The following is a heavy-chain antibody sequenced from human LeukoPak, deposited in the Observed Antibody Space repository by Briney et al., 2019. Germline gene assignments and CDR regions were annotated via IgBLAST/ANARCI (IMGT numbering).Heavy chain of an antibody. CDR2: INHSGST. D-gene: IGHD2-2*01. J-gene: IGHJ5*02. V-gene: IGHV4-34*01. CDR1: GGSFSGYY. CDR3: ARAFIVVVPAATNWFDP. Sequence: SETLSLTCAVYGGSFSGYYWSWIRQPPGKGLEWIGEINHSGSTNYNPSLKSRVTISVDTSKNQFSLKLSSVTAADTAVYYCARAFIVVVPAATNWFDPWGQGTLVTVSS.